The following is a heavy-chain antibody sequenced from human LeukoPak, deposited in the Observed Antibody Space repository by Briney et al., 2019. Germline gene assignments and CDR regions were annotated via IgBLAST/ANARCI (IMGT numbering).Heavy chain of an antibody. J-gene: IGHJ4*02. CDR1: GDSIRSYY. V-gene: IGHV4-59*01. D-gene: IGHD5-12*01. CDR3: ARGVSVWSGYDLFDY. CDR2: IYYSGST. Sequence: SETLSLTCTVSGDSIRSYYWSWIRQPPGKGLEWIGYIYYSGSTNYNPSLKSRVTISVDTSKNQFSLKLSSVTAADTAVYYCARGVSVWSGYDLFDYWGQGTLVTVSS.